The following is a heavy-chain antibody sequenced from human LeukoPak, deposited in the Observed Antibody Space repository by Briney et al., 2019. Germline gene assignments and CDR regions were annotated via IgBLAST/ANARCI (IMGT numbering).Heavy chain of an antibody. J-gene: IGHJ6*03. CDR3: ARESLRYFDWLSNYMDV. CDR1: GYTFPFYY. CDR2: INPNSGGT. V-gene: IGHV1-2*02. D-gene: IGHD3-9*01. Sequence: GSVKVSCKASGYTFPFYYMHWVRQAPGQGLEWMGWINPNSGGTNYAQKFQGRVTMTRDTSISTAYMELSRLRSDDTAVYYCARESLRYFDWLSNYMDVWGKGTTVTVSS.